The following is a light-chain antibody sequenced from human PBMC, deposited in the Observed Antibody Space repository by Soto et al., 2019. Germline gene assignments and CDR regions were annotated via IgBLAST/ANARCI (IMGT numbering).Light chain of an antibody. J-gene: IGKJ1*01. V-gene: IGKV1-5*01. CDR2: DAP. CDR3: QQYNSYSA. Sequence: DIQMTQSPSTLSASVGDRVTITCRASQSISSWLAWYQQKPGKAPNLLIYDAPSLESGVPSRFSGSGCGTEFALTISSLPQDDFANYCCQQYNSYSAFGQGTKVDIK. CDR1: QSISSW.